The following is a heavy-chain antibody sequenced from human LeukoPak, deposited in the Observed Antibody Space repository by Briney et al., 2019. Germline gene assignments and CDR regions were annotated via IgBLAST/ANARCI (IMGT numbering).Heavy chain of an antibody. J-gene: IGHJ5*02. CDR1: GYTFTGYY. CDR3: AREIYILTGYYS. D-gene: IGHD3-9*01. CDR2: INPNSGGT. Sequence: ASVKVSCKASGYTFTGYYMHWVRQAPGQGLEWMGWINPNSGGTNYAQKFQGRVTMTRDTSISTAYMELSRLRSDDTAVYYCAREIYILTGYYSWGQGTLVTVSS. V-gene: IGHV1-2*02.